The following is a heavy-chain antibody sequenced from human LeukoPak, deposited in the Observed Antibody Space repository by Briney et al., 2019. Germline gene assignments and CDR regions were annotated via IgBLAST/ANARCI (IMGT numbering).Heavy chain of an antibody. J-gene: IGHJ3*02. V-gene: IGHV4-31*03. Sequence: SETLSLTCTVSGGSISSGGYYWSWIRQHPGKGLEWIGYIYYSGSTYYNPSLKSRVTISVDTSKNQFSLKLSSVTAADTAVYYCARGANYDILTGYSLVGDAFDIWGQGTMVTVSS. CDR1: GGSISSGGYY. CDR3: ARGANYDILTGYSLVGDAFDI. CDR2: IYYSGST. D-gene: IGHD3-9*01.